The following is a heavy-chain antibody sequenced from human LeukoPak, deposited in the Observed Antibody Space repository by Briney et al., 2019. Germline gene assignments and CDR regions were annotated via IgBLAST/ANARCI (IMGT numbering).Heavy chain of an antibody. CDR2: ISSSGSTI. J-gene: IGHJ5*02. Sequence: GGSLRLSCAASGFTFSSYEMNWVRQAPGKGLEWVSYISSSGSTIYYADSVKGRFTISRDNAKNSLYLQMNSLRAEDTAVYYCARDQGQSSAASQRERTSGSGRPPEHAMAMGTAQPFPDP. D-gene: IGHD6-13*01. V-gene: IGHV3-48*03. CDR1: GFTFSSYE. CDR3: ARDQGQSSAASQRERTSGSGRPPEHAMAMGTAQPFPDP.